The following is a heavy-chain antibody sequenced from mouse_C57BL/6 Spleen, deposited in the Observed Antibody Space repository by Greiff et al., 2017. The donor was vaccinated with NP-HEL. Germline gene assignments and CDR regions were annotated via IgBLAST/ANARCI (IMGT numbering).Heavy chain of an antibody. CDR1: GFTFSDYY. V-gene: IGHV5-12*01. D-gene: IGHD2-4*01. J-gene: IGHJ4*01. CDR2: ISNGGGST. CDR3: ARCYYDYDGLYYYAMDY. Sequence: EVKVEESGGGLVQPGGSLKLSCAASGFTFSDYYMYWVRQTPEKRLEWVAYISNGGGSTYYPDTVKGRFTISRDNAKNTLYLQMSRLKSEDTAMYYCARCYYDYDGLYYYAMDYWGQGTSVTVSS.